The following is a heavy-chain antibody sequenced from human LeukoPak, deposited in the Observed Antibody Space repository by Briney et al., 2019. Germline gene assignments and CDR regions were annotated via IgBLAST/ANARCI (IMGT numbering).Heavy chain of an antibody. J-gene: IGHJ6*03. D-gene: IGHD2-21*01. CDR1: GGTFSSYA. CDR3: ARVLCPRGCGDYYYMDV. CDR2: IIPIFGTA. Sequence: SVKVSCKASGGTFSSYAISWVRQAPGQGLEWMGGIIPIFGTANYAQKFQGRVTITTDESTSTAYMELSSLRPEDTAVCYCARVLCPRGCGDYYYMDVWGKGTTVTVS. V-gene: IGHV1-69*05.